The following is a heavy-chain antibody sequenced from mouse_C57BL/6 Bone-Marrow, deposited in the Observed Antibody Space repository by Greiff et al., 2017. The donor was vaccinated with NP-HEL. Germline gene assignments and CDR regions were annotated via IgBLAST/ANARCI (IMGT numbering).Heavy chain of an antibody. J-gene: IGHJ4*01. CDR2: IDPENGDT. CDR3: TTVTTLYYYAMDY. V-gene: IGHV14-4*01. D-gene: IGHD2-1*01. CDR1: GFNIKDDY. Sequence: VQLQHSGAELVRPGASVKLSCTASGFNIKDDYMHWVKQRPEQGLEWIGWIDPENGDTEYASKFQGKATITADTSSNTAYLQLSSLTSEDTAVYYCTTVTTLYYYAMDYWGQGTSVTVSS.